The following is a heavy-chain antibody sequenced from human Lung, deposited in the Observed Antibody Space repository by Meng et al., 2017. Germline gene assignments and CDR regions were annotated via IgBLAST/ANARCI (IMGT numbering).Heavy chain of an antibody. D-gene: IGHD4-11*01. CDR3: ARGPTTMAHDFDY. V-gene: IGHV4-34*01. CDR1: GGAFSVYD. J-gene: IGHJ4*02. CDR2: INHSGST. Sequence: QVQLCAWSEGRWKPSEDLSLTFVFSGGAFSVYDWSWIRQPPGKGLEWIGEINHSGSTNYNPSLESRATISVDTSQNNLSLKLSSVTAADSAVYYCARGPTTMAHDFDYWGQGTLVTVSS.